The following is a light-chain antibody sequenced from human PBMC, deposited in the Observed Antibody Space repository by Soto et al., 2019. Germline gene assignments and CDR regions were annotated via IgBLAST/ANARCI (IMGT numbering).Light chain of an antibody. CDR1: QTICSC. J-gene: IGKJ1*01. V-gene: IGKV1-5*03. CDR3: QQYYNTPPLT. CDR2: KAS. Sequence: IPLSPSSPTLSGSVGDRVTITCRASQTICSCSAWYQQKPGKAPKLLIYKASTLKSGVPSRFSGSGSGTEFTLTISSLQPEDFAIYYCQQYYNTPPLTFGQGTQVDIK.